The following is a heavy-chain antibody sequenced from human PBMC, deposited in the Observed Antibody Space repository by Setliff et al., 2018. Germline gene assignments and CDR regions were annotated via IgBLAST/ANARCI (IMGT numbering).Heavy chain of an antibody. CDR2: IYTNGGT. D-gene: IGHD1-1*01. CDR1: GASISSGNDF. Sequence: KPSETLSLTCSVSGASISSGNDFWNWIRQPAGKGLEWIGNIYTNGGTDYSPSLRSRVTISLGTSKSQFSLQLTSVTAADTAIYYCARSGDNFQYPDYWGQGTLVTVSS. V-gene: IGHV4-61*09. J-gene: IGHJ4*01. CDR3: ARSGDNFQYPDY.